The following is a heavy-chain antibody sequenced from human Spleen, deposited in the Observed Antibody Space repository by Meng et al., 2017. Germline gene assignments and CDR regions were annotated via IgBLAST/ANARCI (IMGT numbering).Heavy chain of an antibody. V-gene: IGHV1-3*01. Sequence: QVQQMQCGAVVKNPGASVKASCKAAGYPFTSYAMHGVRQAPGQRLEGMGWINAGKGNTKYSQKFQGRVTITRDTSASTAYMELSSLRSEDTAVYYCARDHVDVLRYLDWLEGFDYWGQGTLVTVSS. CDR1: GYPFTSYA. D-gene: IGHD3-9*01. CDR2: INAGKGNT. J-gene: IGHJ4*02. CDR3: ARDHVDVLRYLDWLEGFDY.